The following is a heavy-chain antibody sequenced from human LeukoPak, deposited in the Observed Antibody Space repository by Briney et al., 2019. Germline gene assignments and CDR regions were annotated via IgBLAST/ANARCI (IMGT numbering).Heavy chain of an antibody. D-gene: IGHD6-6*01. Sequence: SQTLSLTCTVSGGSISGSSYYWNWIRQPAGKGLEWIGRIYTSGSTNYNPSLKSRVTISVDTSKNQFSLKLSSVTAADTAVYYCARDMQLASFYYYMDVWGKGTTVTVSS. CDR1: GGSISGSSYY. CDR3: ARDMQLASFYYYMDV. V-gene: IGHV4-61*02. J-gene: IGHJ6*03. CDR2: IYTSGST.